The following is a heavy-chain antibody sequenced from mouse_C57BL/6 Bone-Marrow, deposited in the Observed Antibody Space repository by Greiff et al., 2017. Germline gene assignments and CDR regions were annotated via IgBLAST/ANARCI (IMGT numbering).Heavy chain of an antibody. V-gene: IGHV2-6*01. Sequence: VMLVESGPGLVAPSQSLSITCTVSGFSLTSYGVDWVRQSPGKGLEWLGVIWGVGSTNYNSALKSRLSLSKDNSKSQVFLKMNSLQTDDTAMYYCASRGYDYDGAMDYWGQGTSVTGSS. CDR2: IWGVGST. D-gene: IGHD2-4*01. CDR3: ASRGYDYDGAMDY. J-gene: IGHJ4*01. CDR1: GFSLTSYG.